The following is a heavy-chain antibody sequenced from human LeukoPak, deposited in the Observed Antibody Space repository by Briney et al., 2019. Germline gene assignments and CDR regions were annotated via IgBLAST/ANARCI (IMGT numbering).Heavy chain of an antibody. CDR1: GFTFSSYG. V-gene: IGHV3-30*18. Sequence: VRSLRLSCAASGFTFSSYGMHWVRQAPGKGLEWAAVISYDGSNKYYADSVKGRFTISRDNSKNTLYLQMNSLRAEDTAVHYCAKGAQVGATKVPYDYWGQGTLVTVSS. CDR2: ISYDGSNK. D-gene: IGHD1-26*01. J-gene: IGHJ4*02. CDR3: AKGAQVGATKVPYDY.